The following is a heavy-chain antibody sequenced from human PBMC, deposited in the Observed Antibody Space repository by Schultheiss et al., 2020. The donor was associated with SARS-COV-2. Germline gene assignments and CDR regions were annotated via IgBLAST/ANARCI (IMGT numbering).Heavy chain of an antibody. CDR2: ISSSSSYI. CDR3: ARYDYCSSTSCPWLY. V-gene: IGHV3-21*05. Sequence: GGSLRLSCAASGFTFSSYSMNWVRQAPGKGLEWVSYISSSSSYIYYADSAKGRFTISRDNAKNSLYLQMNSLRAEDTAVYYCARYDYCSSTSCPWLYWGQGTLVTVSS. J-gene: IGHJ4*02. CDR1: GFTFSSYS. D-gene: IGHD2-2*01.